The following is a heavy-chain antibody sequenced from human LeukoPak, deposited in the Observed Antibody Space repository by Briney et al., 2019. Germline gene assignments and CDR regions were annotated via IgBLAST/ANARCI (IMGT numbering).Heavy chain of an antibody. CDR1: GFTFSSYW. Sequence: GGSLRLSCAASGFTFSSYWMHWVRQAPGKGLEWVAVISYDRGNKYYADSVKGRFTISRDNSKNTLYLQMNSLRAEDTAVYYCARDRGYCSGGSCYSTWFDYWGQGTLVTVSS. V-gene: IGHV3-30*03. CDR2: ISYDRGNK. J-gene: IGHJ4*02. D-gene: IGHD2-15*01. CDR3: ARDRGYCSGGSCYSTWFDY.